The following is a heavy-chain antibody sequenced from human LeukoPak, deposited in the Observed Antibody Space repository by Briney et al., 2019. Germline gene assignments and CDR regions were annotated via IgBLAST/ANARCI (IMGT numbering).Heavy chain of an antibody. J-gene: IGHJ3*02. D-gene: IGHD3-9*01. Sequence: GGSLRLSCAASGFTFSDHYMTWVRQAPGKGLEWVSVIYSGGSTYYADSVKGRFSLSRDESKNTVYLQLNSLRGEDTAIYYCARSRYLDWGGAFDMWGQGTMVTVSS. CDR3: ARSRYLDWGGAFDM. CDR1: GFTFSDHY. V-gene: IGHV3-66*01. CDR2: IYSGGST.